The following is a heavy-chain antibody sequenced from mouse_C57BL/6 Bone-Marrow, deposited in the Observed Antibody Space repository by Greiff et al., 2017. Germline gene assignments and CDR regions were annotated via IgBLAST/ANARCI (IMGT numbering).Heavy chain of an antibody. Sequence: EVKLVESGAELVRPGASVKLSCTASGFNIKDDYMHWVKQRPEQGLEWIGWIDPENGDTEYASKFQGKATITADTSSNTAYLQLSSLTSEDTAVYYCTTPSYYGYAWFAYWGQGTLVTVSA. V-gene: IGHV14-4*01. CDR1: GFNIKDDY. CDR3: TTPSYYGYAWFAY. CDR2: IDPENGDT. J-gene: IGHJ3*01. D-gene: IGHD2-9*01.